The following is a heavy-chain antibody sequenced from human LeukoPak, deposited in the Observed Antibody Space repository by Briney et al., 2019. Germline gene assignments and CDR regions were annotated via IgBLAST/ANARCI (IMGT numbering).Heavy chain of an antibody. Sequence: SETLSLTCAVYGGSFSGYYWSWIRQPPGKGLEWIGEINHSGSTNYNPSLKSRVTISVDTSKNQFSLKLSSVTAADTAVYYCAREPPGSGGFDFWGQGTLVTVSS. CDR2: INHSGST. J-gene: IGHJ4*02. CDR1: GGSFSGYY. CDR3: AREPPGSGGFDF. V-gene: IGHV4-34*01. D-gene: IGHD3-10*01.